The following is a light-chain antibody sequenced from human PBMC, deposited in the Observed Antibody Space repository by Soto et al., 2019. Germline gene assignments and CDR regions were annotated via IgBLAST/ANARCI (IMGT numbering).Light chain of an antibody. J-gene: IGLJ1*01. V-gene: IGLV2-14*03. CDR3: SSYTTSNTRQIV. Sequence: QSALTQPASVSGSPGQPITISCTGTSSDVGGYNYVSWYQHHPGKAPKLIIYDVTNRPSGVSNPFSGSKSGNTASLTISGLQPEDEADYYCSSYTTSNTRQIVFGTGTKVT. CDR1: SSDVGGYNY. CDR2: DVT.